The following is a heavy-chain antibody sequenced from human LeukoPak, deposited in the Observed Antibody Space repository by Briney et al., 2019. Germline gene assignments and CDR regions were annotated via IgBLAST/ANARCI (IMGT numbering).Heavy chain of an antibody. CDR1: GFTFSSYW. CDR3: ARDGGDGYNRDDFDY. V-gene: IGHV3-74*01. D-gene: IGHD5-24*01. CDR2: INSDGSST. Sequence: LPGGSLRLSCAASGFTFSSYWMHWVRQAPGKGLLGVSRINSDGSSTRYLDSVKGRFTVSRDNARNTLYLQMNSLRVEDTAVYYCARDGGDGYNRDDFDYWGQGTLVTVSS. J-gene: IGHJ4*02.